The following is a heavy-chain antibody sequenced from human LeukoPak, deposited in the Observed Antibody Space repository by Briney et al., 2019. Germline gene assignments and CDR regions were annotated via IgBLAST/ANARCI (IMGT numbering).Heavy chain of an antibody. V-gene: IGHV4-4*07. CDR3: AREDSSSWLFDY. J-gene: IGHJ4*02. CDR2: IYTSGST. D-gene: IGHD6-13*01. Sequence: SETLSLTCTVSGGSISSYYWSWIRQPAGKGLEWIGRIYTSGSTNYNPSLKGRVTMSVDTSKNQFSLKLSSVTAADTAVYYCAREDSSSWLFDYWGQGTLITVSS. CDR1: GGSISSYY.